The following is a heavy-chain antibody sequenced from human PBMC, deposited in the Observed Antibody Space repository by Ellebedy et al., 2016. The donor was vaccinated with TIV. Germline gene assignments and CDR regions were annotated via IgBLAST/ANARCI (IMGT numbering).Heavy chain of an antibody. Sequence: ASVKVSCXASGGTFSSYAISWVRQAPGQGLEWMGWMNPNSGNTGYAQKFQGKVTMTRNTSISTAYMELSSLRSEDTAVYYCARDAGYSGYDSQRNFDYWGQGTLVTVSS. CDR3: ARDAGYSGYDSQRNFDY. CDR1: GGTFSSYA. V-gene: IGHV1-8*02. J-gene: IGHJ4*02. D-gene: IGHD5-12*01. CDR2: MNPNSGNT.